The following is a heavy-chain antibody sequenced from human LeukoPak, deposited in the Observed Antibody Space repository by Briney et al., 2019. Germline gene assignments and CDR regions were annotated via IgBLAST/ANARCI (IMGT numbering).Heavy chain of an antibody. Sequence: PGGSLRLSCAASGFTVSSNYMSWVRQAPGKGLEWVSVIYTGGSTYYADSVKGRFTISRDNSKNTLYLQMNSLRAEDMAVYYCARTGLHPYYYYMDVWAKGPRSPSP. CDR2: IYTGGST. CDR1: GFTVSSNY. J-gene: IGHJ6*03. D-gene: IGHD5-24*01. CDR3: ARTGLHPYYYYMDV. V-gene: IGHV3-53*05.